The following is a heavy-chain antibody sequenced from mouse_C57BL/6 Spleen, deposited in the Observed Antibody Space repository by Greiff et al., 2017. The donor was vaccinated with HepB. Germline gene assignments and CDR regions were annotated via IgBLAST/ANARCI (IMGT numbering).Heavy chain of an antibody. CDR2: IDPSDSYT. CDR1: GYTFTSYW. CDR3: ARWGYSIYYFDY. J-gene: IGHJ2*01. V-gene: IGHV1-59*01. D-gene: IGHD2-5*01. Sequence: QVQLKQPGAELVRPGTSVKLSCKASGYTFTSYWMHWVKQRPGQGLEWIGVIDPSDSYTNYNQKFKGKATLTVDTSSSTAYMQLSSLTSEDSAVYYCARWGYSIYYFDYWGQGTTLTVSS.